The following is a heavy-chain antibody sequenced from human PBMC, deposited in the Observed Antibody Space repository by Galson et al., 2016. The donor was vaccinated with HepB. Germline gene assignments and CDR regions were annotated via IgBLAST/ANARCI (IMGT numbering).Heavy chain of an antibody. CDR3: ARYHIAVAAMDV. D-gene: IGHD6-19*01. CDR2: IIPIFGTA. Sequence: SVKVSCKASGGTFSSYAIYCVRQAPGQGLEWVGGIIPIFGTANSAQKFQGRVTITAAESMSTDYMELSSLRSEDTAMYYCARYHIAVAAMDVWGKGTTVTVSS. CDR1: GGTFSSYA. V-gene: IGHV1-69*13. J-gene: IGHJ6*03.